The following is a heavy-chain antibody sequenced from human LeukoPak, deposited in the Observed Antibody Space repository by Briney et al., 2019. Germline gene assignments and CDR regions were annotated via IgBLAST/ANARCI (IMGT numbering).Heavy chain of an antibody. CDR2: INSNNGDT. Sequence: ASVKVSCKASGYTFTGYYLHWVRQAPGQGLEWMGWINSNNGDTKYAQKFQGRVTMTRDTSTSTVYMELSSLRSEDTAVYYCARSAGRMDCSSTSCYKRLGNWFDPWGQGTLVTVSS. D-gene: IGHD2-2*02. CDR3: ARSAGRMDCSSTSCYKRLGNWFDP. V-gene: IGHV1-2*02. J-gene: IGHJ5*02. CDR1: GYTFTGYY.